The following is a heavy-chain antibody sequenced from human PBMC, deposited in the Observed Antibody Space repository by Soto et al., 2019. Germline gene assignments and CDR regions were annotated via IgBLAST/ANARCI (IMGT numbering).Heavy chain of an antibody. CDR1: GFVFRVYW. CDR3: ARSRRQWFGGTLSYYFDF. CDR2: IKEDGSEA. V-gene: IGHV3-7*01. J-gene: IGHJ4*01. Sequence: GGSLRLSCAASGFVFRVYWMSWVRQAPGKGLEWVANIKEDGSEANYVDSVEGRFAVSRDKDTLYLQLNSLTPEDTAVYYCARSRRQWFGGTLSYYFDFWGHGTLVTVSS. D-gene: IGHD3-10*01.